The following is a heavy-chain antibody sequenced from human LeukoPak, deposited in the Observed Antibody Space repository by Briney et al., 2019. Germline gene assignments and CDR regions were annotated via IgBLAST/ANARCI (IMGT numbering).Heavy chain of an antibody. J-gene: IGHJ6*02. CDR3: ARGATYYDILTGRNLNFMNGMDV. CDR1: GYTXTSYY. CDR2: MNPSGGST. D-gene: IGHD3-9*01. V-gene: IGHV1-46*01. Sequence: ASVKVSCKASGYTXTSYYMHWVRRAPGQGLEWMGIMNPSGGSTSYAQEFQGRVTMTRDTSTSTVYMELSSLRSEDTAVYYCARGATYYDILTGRNLNFMNGMDVWGQGTTVTVSS.